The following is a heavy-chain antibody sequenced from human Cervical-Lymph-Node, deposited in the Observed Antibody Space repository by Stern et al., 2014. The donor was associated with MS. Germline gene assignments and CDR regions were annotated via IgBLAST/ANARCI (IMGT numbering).Heavy chain of an antibody. CDR2: ISSYNGNT. J-gene: IGHJ4*02. D-gene: IGHD4-11*01. CDR1: GYTFTTPNYG. CDR3: ARERLRDFNDYHFDS. Sequence: QVRLVQFGPEVRQPGASVRVSCKASGYTFTTPNYGIAWVREAPGRGLEWMGWISSYNGNTVYAQKLQDRVTMTTDTSTSTAYMELRSLRSDDTAFYYCARERLRDFNDYHFDSWGQGTLVTVSS. V-gene: IGHV1-18*01.